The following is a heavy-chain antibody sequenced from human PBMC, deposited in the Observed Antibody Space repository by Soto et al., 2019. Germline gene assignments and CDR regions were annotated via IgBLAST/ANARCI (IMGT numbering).Heavy chain of an antibody. Sequence: SETLSLTCTVSGGSISSGDYYWSWIRQPPGKGLEWIGYIYYSGSTYYNPSLKSRVTISVDTSKNQFSLKLSSVTAADTAVYYCARGDSYSSSWFDDYFYDMDVWGQGTTVTVSS. CDR3: ARGDSYSSSWFDDYFYDMDV. J-gene: IGHJ6*02. D-gene: IGHD6-13*01. V-gene: IGHV4-30-4*01. CDR2: IYYSGST. CDR1: GGSISSGDYY.